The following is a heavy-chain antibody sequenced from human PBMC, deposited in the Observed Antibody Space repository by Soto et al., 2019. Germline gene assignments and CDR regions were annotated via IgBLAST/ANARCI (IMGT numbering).Heavy chain of an antibody. J-gene: IGHJ4*02. Sequence: EVHLVESGGGLVQPGGSLRLSCAGSGFTFSSFWMTWVRQAPGKGLEWVANIKQDGNEKYYVDSVRGRFTIFRDNAKNSLYLQMNSLRAEDTAVYYCVREAYRGYSYPDFWGQGTLVAVSS. CDR3: VREAYRGYSYPDF. CDR2: IKQDGNEK. V-gene: IGHV3-7*01. CDR1: GFTFSSFW. D-gene: IGHD5-18*01.